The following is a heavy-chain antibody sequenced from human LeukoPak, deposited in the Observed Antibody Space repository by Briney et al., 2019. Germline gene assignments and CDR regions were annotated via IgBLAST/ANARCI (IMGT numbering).Heavy chain of an antibody. CDR1: GASFGTYY. V-gene: IGHV4-59*01. CDR3: ARVERQRPTFKYYFEY. CDR2: IYYSGST. D-gene: IGHD6-25*01. J-gene: IGHJ4*02. Sequence: SETLSLTCTVSGASFGTYYWGWIRQSPGKGLEWIGDIYYSGSTNYNPSLKSRITISVDTSKNQFSLKLSSVTAADTAMYYCARVERQRPTFKYYFEYWGQGTMVTVSS.